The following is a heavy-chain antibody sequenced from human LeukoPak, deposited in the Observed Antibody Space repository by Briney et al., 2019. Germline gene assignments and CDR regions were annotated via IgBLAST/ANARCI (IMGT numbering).Heavy chain of an antibody. D-gene: IGHD6-13*01. CDR2: MSGSGSST. CDR3: ARDSTASSWYERGAFDI. CDR1: GFTFKTYA. Sequence: GGSLRLSCAASGFTFKTYAMNWVRQVPGKGPEWVSSMSGSGSSTDYADSVKGRFTISRDNSKNTLYLQMNSLRAEDTAVYYCARDSTASSWYERGAFDIWGQGTMVTVSS. J-gene: IGHJ3*02. V-gene: IGHV3-23*01.